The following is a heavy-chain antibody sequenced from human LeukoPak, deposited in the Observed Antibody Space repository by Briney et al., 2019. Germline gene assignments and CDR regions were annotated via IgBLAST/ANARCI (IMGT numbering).Heavy chain of an antibody. CDR3: TTGYSGYVPFDY. CDR1: GFTFSNAW. V-gene: IGHV3-15*01. Sequence: GGSLRLSCAASGFTFSNAWMSWVRQAPGKGLEWVGRIKSKTDGGTTDYAAPVKGRFAISRDDSKNTLYLQMNSLKTEDTAVYYCTTGYSGYVPFDYWGQGTLVTVSS. J-gene: IGHJ4*02. CDR2: IKSKTDGGTT. D-gene: IGHD5-12*01.